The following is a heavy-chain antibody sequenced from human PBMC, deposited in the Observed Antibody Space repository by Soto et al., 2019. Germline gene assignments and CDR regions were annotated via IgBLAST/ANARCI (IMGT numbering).Heavy chain of an antibody. Sequence: EVQLVESGGGLVKPGGSLRLSCAASGFTFSSYSMNWVRQAPGKGLEWVSSISSSSSYIYYADSVKGRFTISRDNAKNSLYLQINSLRAEDTAVYYCARRGSYYYFDYWGQGTLVTVSS. CDR2: ISSSSSYI. D-gene: IGHD1-26*01. J-gene: IGHJ4*02. CDR1: GFTFSSYS. CDR3: ARRGSYYYFDY. V-gene: IGHV3-21*01.